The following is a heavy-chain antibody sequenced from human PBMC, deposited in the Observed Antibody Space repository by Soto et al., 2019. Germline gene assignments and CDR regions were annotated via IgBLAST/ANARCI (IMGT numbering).Heavy chain of an antibody. CDR2: TYYRSRFFS. J-gene: IGHJ5*02. Sequence: SQTLSLTCALSADSVSSYSAAWNWIRQSPSGGLEWLGRTYYRSRFFSDYAESVKSRIIINPDTSKNQFSLQLKSVTPEDTAVYYCVRDRYSSSGWFDPWGQGTPVTVS. V-gene: IGHV6-1*01. D-gene: IGHD3-10*01. CDR3: VRDRYSSSGWFDP. CDR1: ADSVSSYSAA.